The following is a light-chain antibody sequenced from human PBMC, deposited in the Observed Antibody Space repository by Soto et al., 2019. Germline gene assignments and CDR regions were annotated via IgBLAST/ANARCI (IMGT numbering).Light chain of an antibody. J-gene: IGKJ1*01. CDR3: QQYNSYWGT. CDR1: QTISSW. Sequence: DIQMTQSPSTLSGSVGDRVTITCRASQTISSWLAWYQQKPGKAPNLLMYAASTLQSGVPSRFSGGESGTEFTLTISSLQTDDFATYYCQQYNSYWGTFGQGTKVDIK. CDR2: AAS. V-gene: IGKV1-5*01.